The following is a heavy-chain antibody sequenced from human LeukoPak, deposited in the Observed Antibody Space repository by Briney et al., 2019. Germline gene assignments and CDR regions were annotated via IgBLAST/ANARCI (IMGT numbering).Heavy chain of an antibody. CDR3: AREGVEDGYNPPLFDY. J-gene: IGHJ4*02. Sequence: GASVKVSCRASGYTFTDYYMLWVRQAPGQGLEWMGWINPNSGDTYYAQKFQGSVSMTRDTSISTATMELSRLKSDDTAVYYCAREGVEDGYNPPLFDYWGQGTLVTVSS. D-gene: IGHD5-24*01. CDR1: GYTFTDYY. CDR2: INPNSGDT. V-gene: IGHV1-2*02.